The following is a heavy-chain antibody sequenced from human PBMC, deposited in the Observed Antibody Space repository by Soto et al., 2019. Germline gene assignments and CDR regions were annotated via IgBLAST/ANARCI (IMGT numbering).Heavy chain of an antibody. CDR3: AREDYDFWSGPRGAGWFDP. J-gene: IGHJ5*02. D-gene: IGHD3-3*01. CDR2: ISAYNGNT. Sequence: QVQLVQSGAEVKKPGSSVKVSCKASGYTFTSYGISWVRQAPGQGLEWMGWISAYNGNTNYAQKLQGRVTMTTDTSTSTAYMELRSLRSDDTAVYYCAREDYDFWSGPRGAGWFDPWGQGTLVTVSS. V-gene: IGHV1-18*01. CDR1: GYTFTSYG.